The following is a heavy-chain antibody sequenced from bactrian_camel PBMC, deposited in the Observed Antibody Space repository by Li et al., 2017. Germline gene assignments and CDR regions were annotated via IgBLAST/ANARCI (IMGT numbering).Heavy chain of an antibody. V-gene: IGHV3S53*01. CDR2: IAADGRT. CDR3: AADPYLSGSGRFPAEWFNY. D-gene: IGHD2*01. CDR1: GYTLPLH. J-gene: IGHJ4*01. Sequence: HVQLVESGGGSVQAGGSLKLSCVGSGYTLPLHMAWFRRLPGQGREGVAAIAADGRTNYADSVEGRFTISHDNAKNTLYLQMDSLKPEDTAIYYCAADPYLSGSGRFPAEWFNYWGQGTQVTVS.